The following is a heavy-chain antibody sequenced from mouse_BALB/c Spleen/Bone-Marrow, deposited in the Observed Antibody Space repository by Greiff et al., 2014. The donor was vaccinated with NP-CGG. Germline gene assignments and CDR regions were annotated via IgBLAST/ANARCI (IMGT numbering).Heavy chain of an antibody. CDR3: ARFGYSFAY. V-gene: IGHV1-87*01. CDR1: GYTLTSYW. J-gene: IGHJ3*01. D-gene: IGHD2-3*01. CDR2: IYPGDGDT. Sequence: LQESGAELARPGASVRLSCKASGYTLTSYWMQWVKQRPGQGLEWIGTIYPGDGDTRYTQKFKGKATLTADKSSSTAYMQLSSLASEDSAVYYCARFGYSFAYWGQGTLVTVSA.